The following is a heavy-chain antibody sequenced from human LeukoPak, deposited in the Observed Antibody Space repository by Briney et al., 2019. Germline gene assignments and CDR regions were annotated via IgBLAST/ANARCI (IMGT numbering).Heavy chain of an antibody. Sequence: AGGSLRLSCAASGFTFSSSAMSWVRQAPGKWLEWVSTISGSGDRTYYADSVKGRFTISRDNSKNTLFLQMNSLRAEDTAVYYCAKGYYGSGSYGWFDYWGQGTLVTVSS. D-gene: IGHD3-10*01. CDR3: AKGYYGSGSYGWFDY. CDR2: ISGSGDRT. J-gene: IGHJ4*02. CDR1: GFTFSSSA. V-gene: IGHV3-23*01.